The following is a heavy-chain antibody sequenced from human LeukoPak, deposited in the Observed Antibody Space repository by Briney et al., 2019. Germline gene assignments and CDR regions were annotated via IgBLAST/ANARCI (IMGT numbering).Heavy chain of an antibody. CDR3: TGAGSSGY. V-gene: IGHV3-30*04. Sequence: PGGSLRLSCAASGFTFSSYAMYWVRQAPGKGLEWVAVISYDGSDKFYADSVKGRFTISRDSSKNTLYLQMNSLKTEDTALYYCTGAGSSGYWGQGTLVTVSS. J-gene: IGHJ4*02. CDR1: GFTFSSYA. CDR2: ISYDGSDK. D-gene: IGHD6-19*01.